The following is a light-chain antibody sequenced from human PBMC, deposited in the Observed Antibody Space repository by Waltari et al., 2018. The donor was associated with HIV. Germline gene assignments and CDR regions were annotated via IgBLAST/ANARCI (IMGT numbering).Light chain of an antibody. V-gene: IGKV3-11*01. J-gene: IGKJ2*01. CDR1: QSVSRY. Sequence: EVVLTQSPATLSLSPGERAILSCRASQSVSRYLAWYQQKSGQAPRLLIYDTTDRATGIPARFSGSGSGTEFTLTISSLEPEDFAVYYCQQRSNWPPVSTFGQGTKLEIK. CDR3: QQRSNWPPVST. CDR2: DTT.